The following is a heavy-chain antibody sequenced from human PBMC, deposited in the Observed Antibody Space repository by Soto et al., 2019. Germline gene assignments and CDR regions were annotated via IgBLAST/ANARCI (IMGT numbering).Heavy chain of an antibody. Sequence: VGTLRLSCAASGFTFSSYGMHWVRQAPGKGLEWVAVISYDGSNKYYADSVKGRFTISRDNSKNTLYLQMKSLRAEDTAVYYCAKETMFYSSGWYVGNWFDPWGQGTLVTVSS. D-gene: IGHD6-19*01. CDR1: GFTFSSYG. J-gene: IGHJ5*02. CDR3: AKETMFYSSGWYVGNWFDP. CDR2: ISYDGSNK. V-gene: IGHV3-30*18.